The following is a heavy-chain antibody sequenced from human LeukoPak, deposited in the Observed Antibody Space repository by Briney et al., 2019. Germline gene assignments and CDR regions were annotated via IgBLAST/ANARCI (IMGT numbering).Heavy chain of an antibody. CDR3: ARDQEVDSGSPGGQIYYYGMDV. V-gene: IGHV4-59*01. J-gene: IGHJ6*02. CDR2: IYYSGST. CDR1: GGSISSYY. D-gene: IGHD1-26*01. Sequence: KPSETLSLTCTVSGGSISSYYWSWIRQPPGKGLEWIGYIYYSGSTNYNPSLKSRVTISVDTSKNQFSLKLSSVTAADTAVYYCARDQEVDSGSPGGQIYYYGMDVWGQGTTVTVSS.